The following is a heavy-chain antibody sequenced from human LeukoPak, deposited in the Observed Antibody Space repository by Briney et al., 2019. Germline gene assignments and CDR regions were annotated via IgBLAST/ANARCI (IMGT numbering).Heavy chain of an antibody. CDR2: FYYSGRT. CDR1: GGSISSYY. CDR3: ARERKNVLRFLEWLIDY. Sequence: SETLSLTCTVSGGSISSYYWSWIRQPPGKGLEWIGFFYYSGRTNYNPSLKSRVTISLDTSKNQFSLKLSSVTAADTAVYYCARERKNVLRFLEWLIDYWGQGTLVTVSS. J-gene: IGHJ4*02. V-gene: IGHV4-59*12. D-gene: IGHD3-3*01.